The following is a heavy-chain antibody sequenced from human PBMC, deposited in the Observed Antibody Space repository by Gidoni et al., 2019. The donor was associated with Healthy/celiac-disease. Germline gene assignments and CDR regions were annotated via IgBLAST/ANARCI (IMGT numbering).Heavy chain of an antibody. V-gene: IGHV3-21*01. J-gene: IGHJ2*01. CDR2: ISSSSSYI. CDR1: GFTFSSYS. CDR3: ARDPGDYYDSSGSYGWYFDL. Sequence: EVQLVESGGGLVKPGGSLRLSCAASGFTFSSYSMTWVRQAPGKGLEWVSSISSSSSYIYYADSVKGRFTISRDNAKNSLYLQMNSLRAEDTAVYYCARDPGDYYDSSGSYGWYFDLWGRGTLVTVSS. D-gene: IGHD3-22*01.